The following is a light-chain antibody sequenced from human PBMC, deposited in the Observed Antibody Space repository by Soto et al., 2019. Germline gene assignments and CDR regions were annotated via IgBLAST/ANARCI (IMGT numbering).Light chain of an antibody. CDR3: QHASLFPPGAT. Sequence: EVVLTQSPATLSLSPGERATLSCRASQSVSTYLAWYQHKPGQAPRLLIYDASIRATGTPARFSGGGSRPDFTLTLSSLAPEDVAVYYCQHASLFPPGATFGGGTKVPIK. CDR1: QSVSTY. V-gene: IGKV3-11*01. CDR2: DAS. J-gene: IGKJ4*01.